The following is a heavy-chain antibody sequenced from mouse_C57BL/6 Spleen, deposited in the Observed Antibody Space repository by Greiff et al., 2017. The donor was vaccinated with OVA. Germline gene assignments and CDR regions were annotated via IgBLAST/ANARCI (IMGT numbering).Heavy chain of an antibody. CDR2: IDPEDGET. CDR3: ATDLTTVVAPYFDY. Sequence: VQLQQSGAELVKPGASVKLSCTASGFNIKDYYMHWVKQRTEQGLEWIGRIDPEDGETKYATKFQGKATITADTSSNTAYLQLSSLTSEDTAVYYCATDLTTVVAPYFDYWGQGTTLTVSS. D-gene: IGHD1-1*01. J-gene: IGHJ2*01. CDR1: GFNIKDYY. V-gene: IGHV14-2*01.